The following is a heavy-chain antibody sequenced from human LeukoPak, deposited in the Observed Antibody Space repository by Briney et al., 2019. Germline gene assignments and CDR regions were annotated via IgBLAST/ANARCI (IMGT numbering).Heavy chain of an antibody. J-gene: IGHJ3*02. Sequence: ASVKVSCKASGYTFTSYGISWVRQAPGEGLEWMGIINSSGGSTNYAQKFQGRVTMTRDTSTSTVYMELSSLRSEDTAVYYCARGSGYSSSWWIDAFDIWGQGTMVTVSS. CDR1: GYTFTSYG. D-gene: IGHD6-13*01. V-gene: IGHV1-46*01. CDR3: ARGSGYSSSWWIDAFDI. CDR2: INSSGGST.